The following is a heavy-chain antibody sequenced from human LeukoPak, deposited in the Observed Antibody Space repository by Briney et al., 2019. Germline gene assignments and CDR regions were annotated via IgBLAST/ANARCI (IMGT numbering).Heavy chain of an antibody. CDR2: IYYSGST. CDR1: DVSISSGDYY. J-gene: IGHJ4*02. Sequence: PSQTLSLTCTVSDVSISSGDYYWSWIRQPPGKGLEWIGSIYYSGSTYYNPSLKSRVTISVDTSKNQFSLKLSSVTAADTAVYYCARRTASSSWYSFDYWGQGTLVTVSS. D-gene: IGHD6-13*01. V-gene: IGHV4-39*01. CDR3: ARRTASSSWYSFDY.